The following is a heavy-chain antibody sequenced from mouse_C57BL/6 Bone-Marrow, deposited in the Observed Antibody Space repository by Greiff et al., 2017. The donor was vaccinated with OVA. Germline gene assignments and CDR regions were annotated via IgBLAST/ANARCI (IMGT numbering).Heavy chain of an antibody. V-gene: IGHV1-36*01. D-gene: IGHD1-1*01. CDR2: VYPYNGGT. CDR1: GFPFTDYY. CDR3: ARSTWYYGSSGYFDV. J-gene: IGHJ1*03. Sequence: EVKLQESGPVLVKPGPSVKISCKASGFPFTDYYMHWVKQSHGKSLEWIGLVYPYNGGTSYNQKFKGKATLTVDTSSSTAYMELNSLTSEDSAVYYWARSTWYYGSSGYFDVWGTGTTVTVAS.